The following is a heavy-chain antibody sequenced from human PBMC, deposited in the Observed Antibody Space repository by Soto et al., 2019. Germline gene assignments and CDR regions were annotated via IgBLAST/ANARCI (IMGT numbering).Heavy chain of an antibody. D-gene: IGHD6-6*01. CDR2: INPNGGST. V-gene: IGHV1-46*03. Sequence: QVQLVQPGAEVKKPGASVKFSCKASGYIFTNFHIHWVRQAPGHGLEWIGIINPNGGSTNYAQNFQGRVTMTRDTSTSTVYMDLSSLRSEDTAVYYCTRGLASGDYWGQGTLITVSS. CDR3: TRGLASGDY. CDR1: GYIFTNFH. J-gene: IGHJ4*02.